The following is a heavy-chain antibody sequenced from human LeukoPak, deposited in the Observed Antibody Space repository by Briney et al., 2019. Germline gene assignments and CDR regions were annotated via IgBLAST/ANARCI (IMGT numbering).Heavy chain of an antibody. V-gene: IGHV4-31*03. CDR1: GGSISSGGYY. D-gene: IGHD1-7*01. CDR3: ATCGSPVGLELRS. CDR2: IYYSGST. J-gene: IGHJ5*02. Sequence: PSETLSLTCTVSGGSISSGGYYWSWIRQHPGKGLEWIGYIYYSGSTYYNPSLKSRVTISVDTSKNQFSLKLSSVTAADTAVYYCATCGSPVGLELRSWGQGTLVTVSS.